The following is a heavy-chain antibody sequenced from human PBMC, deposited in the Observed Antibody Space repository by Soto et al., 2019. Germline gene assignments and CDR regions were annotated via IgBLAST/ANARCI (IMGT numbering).Heavy chain of an antibody. J-gene: IGHJ4*02. D-gene: IGHD3-22*01. CDR2: ISGSGGST. Sequence: GGSLRLSCAASGFTFSSYAMSWVRQAPGKGLEWVSAISGSGGSTYCADSVKGRFTISRDNSKNTLYLQMNSLRAEDTAVYYCAKDLYAGYYYYDSSGYSHPIDYWGQGTLVTVSS. V-gene: IGHV3-23*01. CDR1: GFTFSSYA. CDR3: AKDLYAGYYYYDSSGYSHPIDY.